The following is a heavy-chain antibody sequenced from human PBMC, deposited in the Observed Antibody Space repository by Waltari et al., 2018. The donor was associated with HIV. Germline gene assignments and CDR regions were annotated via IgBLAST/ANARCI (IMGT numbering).Heavy chain of an antibody. Sequence: EMQLVESGGGLAQPGGSVRLSCAALGFTFSSYSMNWVRQAPEKGLEWVAYFSSSRNIIYYTDSVKGRFTISRDNAKNSLYLQMDSLGAEDTAVYYCAREGGYDSSGYLRGFDLWGRGTLVTV. J-gene: IGHJ2*01. CDR3: AREGGYDSSGYLRGFDL. CDR1: GFTFSSYS. D-gene: IGHD3-22*01. V-gene: IGHV3-48*04. CDR2: FSSSRNII.